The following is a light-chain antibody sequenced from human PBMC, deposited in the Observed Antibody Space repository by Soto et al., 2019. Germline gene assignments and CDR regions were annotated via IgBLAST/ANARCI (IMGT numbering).Light chain of an antibody. J-gene: IGLJ3*02. V-gene: IGLV7-43*01. Sequence: QAVVTQEPSLTVPPGGTVTLTCASSTGAVTSGNYPSWFQQKPGQTPRTLIYTTNSRHSWTPARFSGSLLGDKAALTLSGVQPEDDADYYCLLYYGGAQLVFGGGTKLTVL. CDR1: TGAVTSGNY. CDR3: LLYYGGAQLV. CDR2: TTN.